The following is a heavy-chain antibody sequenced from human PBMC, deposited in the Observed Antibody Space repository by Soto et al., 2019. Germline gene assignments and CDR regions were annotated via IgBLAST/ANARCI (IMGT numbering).Heavy chain of an antibody. CDR3: AKGRMMGATSSVPFDY. D-gene: IGHD1-26*01. J-gene: IGHJ4*02. Sequence: PGGSLRLSCAASGFTFSSYGMHWVRQAPGKGLEWVAVISYDGSNKYYADSVKGRFTISRDNPKNTLYLQMNSLRAEDTAVYYCAKGRMMGATSSVPFDYWGQGTLVTVSS. V-gene: IGHV3-30*18. CDR2: ISYDGSNK. CDR1: GFTFSSYG.